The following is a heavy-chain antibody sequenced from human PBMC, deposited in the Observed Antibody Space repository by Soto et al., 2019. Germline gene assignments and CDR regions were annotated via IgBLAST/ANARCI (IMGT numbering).Heavy chain of an antibody. D-gene: IGHD3-22*01. CDR3: ASSPAYYYDSSGSDDAFDI. CDR1: GGSISSGGYY. CDR2: IYYSGST. J-gene: IGHJ3*02. V-gene: IGHV4-31*03. Sequence: SETLSLTCTVSGGSISSGGYYWSWIRQHPGKGLEWIGYIYYSGSTYYNPSLKSRVTISVDTSKNHFSLKLSSVTAADTAVYYCASSPAYYYDSSGSDDAFDIWGQGTRVTVSS.